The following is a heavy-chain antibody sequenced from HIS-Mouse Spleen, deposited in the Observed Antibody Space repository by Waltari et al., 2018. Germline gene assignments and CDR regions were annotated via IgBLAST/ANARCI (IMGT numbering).Heavy chain of an antibody. CDR2: ISYDGSNK. CDR1: GFTFSSYG. CDR3: EGVYGSGSYYFDY. D-gene: IGHD3-10*01. V-gene: IGHV3-30*03. J-gene: IGHJ4*02. Sequence: QVQLVESGGGVVQPGRSLRLSCAAYGFTFSSYGVHWARQGPGKGLEWVAVISYDGSNKYYADSVKGRFTISRDNSKNTLYLQMNSLRAEDTAVYYCEGVYGSGSYYFDYWGQGTLVTVSS.